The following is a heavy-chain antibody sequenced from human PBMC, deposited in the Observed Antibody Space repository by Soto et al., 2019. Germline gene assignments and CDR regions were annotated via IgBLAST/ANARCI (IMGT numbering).Heavy chain of an antibody. CDR2: INHSGSA. J-gene: IGHJ4*02. CDR1: GGSFSDYI. Sequence: QVQLQPSGAGLLKPSETLSLTCDVYGGSFSDYIWTWIRQTPGKGLQWIGQINHSGSANYNPSLKSRVTRSVHASSSKFALELSSVTAADTAVYYCARGLISGSHYSGGWYYFDSWGQGTQVTVSS. D-gene: IGHD1-26*01. V-gene: IGHV4-34*01. CDR3: ARGLISGSHYSGGWYYFDS.